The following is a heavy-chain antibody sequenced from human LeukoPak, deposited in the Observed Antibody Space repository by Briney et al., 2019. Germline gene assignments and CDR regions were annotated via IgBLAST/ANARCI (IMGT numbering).Heavy chain of an antibody. D-gene: IGHD2-2*01. J-gene: IGHJ4*02. CDR3: AREAGGSSH. V-gene: IGHV3-7*01. Sequence: PGGSLRLSCGASGFTFSSYWMSWARQAPGKGLEWVANIKQDGREKYYVDSVKGRFTISRDNAKNSLYLQMNSLRAEDTAVYYCAREAGGSSHWGQGTLVTVSS. CDR1: GFTFSSYW. CDR2: IKQDGREK.